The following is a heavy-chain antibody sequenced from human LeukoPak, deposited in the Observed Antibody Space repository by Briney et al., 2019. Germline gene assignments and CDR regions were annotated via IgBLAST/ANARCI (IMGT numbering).Heavy chain of an antibody. J-gene: IGHJ6*03. CDR2: INTDGSST. CDR3: ARDGDFYYYMDV. Sequence: PGGSLRLSCAASGFTFSSYWMHWVRQAPGKGLVWVSRINTDGSSTSYADSVEGRFTISRDNAKNTLYLQMNSLRAEDTAVYYCARDGDFYYYMDVWGKGTTVTVSS. V-gene: IGHV3-74*01. D-gene: IGHD3-16*01. CDR1: GFTFSSYW.